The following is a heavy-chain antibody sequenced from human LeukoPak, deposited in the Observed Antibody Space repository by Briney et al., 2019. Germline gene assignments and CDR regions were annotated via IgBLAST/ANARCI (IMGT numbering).Heavy chain of an antibody. D-gene: IGHD5-12*01. CDR1: GGSINSGSYY. J-gene: IGHJ4*02. Sequence: SETLSLTCTVSGGSINSGSYYWSWIRPPDGKGLEGIGRISTSGSTNYNPSLKSRVTMSVDTSKNQFSLMLSSVTAADTAVYYCTRDSSGYDWFYDYWGQGTLVTVSS. V-gene: IGHV4-61*02. CDR2: ISTSGST. CDR3: TRDSSGYDWFYDY.